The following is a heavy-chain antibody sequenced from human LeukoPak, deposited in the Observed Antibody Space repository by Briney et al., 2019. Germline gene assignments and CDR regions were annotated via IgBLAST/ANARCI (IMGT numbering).Heavy chain of an antibody. CDR1: GYSFTNYW. V-gene: IGHV5-51*01. J-gene: IGHJ4*02. CDR3: ARLREDGQIGDY. D-gene: IGHD3-10*01. CDR2: IYPGDSDT. Sequence: GESLKISCKCSGYSFTNYWIGWVRQMAGQGLEWMGIIYPGDSDTRYSPSFQGQVTISADKSISTAYLQWSSLKASDTAMYYCARLREDGQIGDYWGQGTLVTVSS.